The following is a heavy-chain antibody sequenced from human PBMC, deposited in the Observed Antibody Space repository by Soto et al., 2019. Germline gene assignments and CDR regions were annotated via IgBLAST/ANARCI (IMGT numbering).Heavy chain of an antibody. D-gene: IGHD3-22*01. CDR3: ARQPDDSTGSGWFDP. J-gene: IGHJ5*02. V-gene: IGHV4-59*08. CDR2: IYNSGST. CDR1: GGSIRNYY. Sequence: PSETLSLTCTVSGGSIRNYYWSWIRQPPGKGLEWIAYIYNSGSTNYNPALRSRVTISVDTSKNQFSLKLSSVTAADTAVYYCARQPDDSTGSGWFDPWGQGTLVTVSS.